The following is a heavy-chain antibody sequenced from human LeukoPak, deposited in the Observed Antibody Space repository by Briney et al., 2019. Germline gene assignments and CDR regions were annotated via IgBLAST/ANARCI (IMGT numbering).Heavy chain of an antibody. D-gene: IGHD3-10*01. J-gene: IGHJ4*02. V-gene: IGHV1-2*02. CDR1: GYTFTGYY. CDR3: AREDWRITVVRGAICY. Sequence: GASVKVSCKASGYTFTGYYMHWVRQAPGQGLEWMGWINPNTGGTNYAQKFQGRITMTRDTSISTAYMELSRLRSDDTAVYYCAREDWRITVVRGAICYWGQGTLVTVSS. CDR2: INPNTGGT.